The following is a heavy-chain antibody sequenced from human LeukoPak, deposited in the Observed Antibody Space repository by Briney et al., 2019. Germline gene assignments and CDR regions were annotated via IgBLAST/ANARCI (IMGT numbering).Heavy chain of an antibody. CDR1: GFTFSSYA. J-gene: IGHJ4*02. Sequence: TGGSLILSCAASGFTFSSYAMSWVRHAPGKGLEWVSAISGSGGRTYYADSVKGRFTISRDNSKNTLYLQMNSLRAEDTAVYYCARRGTWIQLVDYWGQGTLVTVSS. V-gene: IGHV3-23*01. CDR3: ARRGTWIQLVDY. CDR2: ISGSGGRT. D-gene: IGHD5-18*01.